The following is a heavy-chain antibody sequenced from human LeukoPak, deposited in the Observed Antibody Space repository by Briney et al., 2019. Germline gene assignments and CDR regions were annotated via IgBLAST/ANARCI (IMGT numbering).Heavy chain of an antibody. J-gene: IGHJ4*02. CDR2: IYYSGST. CDR3: ARVTTGDYFDY. D-gene: IGHD4-17*01. CDR1: GGSISSYY. V-gene: IGHV4-59*01. Sequence: KPSETLSLTCTVSGGSISSYYWSWIRQPPGKGLEWIGYIYYSGSTNYNPSLKSRVTISVDTSKNQFSLKLSSVTAADTAVYYCARVTTGDYFDYWGQGTLVTVSS.